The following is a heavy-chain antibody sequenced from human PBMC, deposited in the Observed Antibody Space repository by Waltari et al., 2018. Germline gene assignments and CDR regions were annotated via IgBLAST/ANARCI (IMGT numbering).Heavy chain of an antibody. V-gene: IGHV3-23*01. Sequence: EVQLLESGGGLVQPGGSLRLSCVASGFTFRSYAMAWVRQAPGKGLEWVATISGNFGSTYYADSVKGRFTTSRDNSKNTLSLQMNSLRPEDTAIYYCAKVGLSYWAEYLQHWGQGTLVTVSS. CDR2: ISGNFGST. CDR1: GFTFRSYA. CDR3: AKVGLSYWAEYLQH. D-gene: IGHD3-10*01. J-gene: IGHJ1*01.